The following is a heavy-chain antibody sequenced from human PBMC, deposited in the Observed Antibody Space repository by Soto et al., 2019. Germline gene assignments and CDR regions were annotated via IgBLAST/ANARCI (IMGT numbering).Heavy chain of an antibody. D-gene: IGHD1-26*01. CDR1: GYTFSIYG. J-gene: IGHJ2*01. CDR3: ARDLRGGTYPWFFDL. Sequence: QVQLVQSGAEVKKPGASVKVSCKASGYTFSIYGISWVRQAPGQGLERMGWISAYNGNTKYAQKLQGRVTVTTDTSTSRAYMEMRSLRSDDTAVYYCARDLRGGTYPWFFDLWGRGTLVTVSS. CDR2: ISAYNGNT. V-gene: IGHV1-18*01.